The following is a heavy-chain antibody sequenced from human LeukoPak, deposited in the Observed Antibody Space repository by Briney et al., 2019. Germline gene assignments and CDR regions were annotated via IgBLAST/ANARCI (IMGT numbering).Heavy chain of an antibody. CDR1: GFTFSSYS. V-gene: IGHV3-21*01. CDR3: ARGGVATISSPSDY. J-gene: IGHJ4*02. D-gene: IGHD5-24*01. Sequence: GGSLRLSCAASGFTFSSYSMNWVRQAPGKGLEWVSSISSSSSYIYYADSVKGRFTISRDNAKNSLYLQMNSLRAEDTAVYYCARGGVATISSPSDYWGQGTLVTVSS. CDR2: ISSSSSYI.